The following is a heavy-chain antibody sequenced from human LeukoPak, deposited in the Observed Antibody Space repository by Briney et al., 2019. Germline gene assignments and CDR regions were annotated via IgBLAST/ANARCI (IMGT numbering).Heavy chain of an antibody. CDR1: GFTFSGHW. CDR2: DGSGT. J-gene: IGHJ4*02. CDR3: ARARWYSCDY. Sequence: GGSLRLSCAVSGFTFSGHWMFWIRQAPGKGLEWVSSDGSGTGYTDSVKGRFTVSRDNARNTLYLQMNSLRAEDTAVYYCARARWYSCDYWGQGTLVTVSS. D-gene: IGHD5-24*01. V-gene: IGHV3-74*01.